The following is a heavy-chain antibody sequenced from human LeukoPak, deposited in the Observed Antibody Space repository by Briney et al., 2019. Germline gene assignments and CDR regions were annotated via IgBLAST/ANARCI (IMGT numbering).Heavy chain of an antibody. Sequence: ASVKVSCKASGYTFTGYYMHWVRQAPGQGLEWMGWINPSSGGTNYAQDFHGRVTMTRDTSISTAYMELSRLRSDDTAVYYCARDRHWNQGNFDYWGQGTLVTVSS. J-gene: IGHJ4*02. CDR1: GYTFTGYY. CDR2: INPSSGGT. CDR3: ARDRHWNQGNFDY. V-gene: IGHV1-2*02. D-gene: IGHD1-1*01.